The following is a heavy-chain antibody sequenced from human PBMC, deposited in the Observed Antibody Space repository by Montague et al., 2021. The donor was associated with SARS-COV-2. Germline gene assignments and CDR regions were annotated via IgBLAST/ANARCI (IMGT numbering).Heavy chain of an antibody. J-gene: IGHJ6*02. CDR2: IWYDGSNQ. CDR3: ARDFNYYYYGMDV. V-gene: IGHV3-33*08. Sequence: SLRLSCAASGFTFSRYDMHWVRQAPGKGLEWVAVIWYDGSNQYYXXSLKGRFTISRDNSKNTLYLQMNSLRAEDTAVYYCARDFNYYYYGMDVWGQGTTVTVSS. CDR1: GFTFSRYD.